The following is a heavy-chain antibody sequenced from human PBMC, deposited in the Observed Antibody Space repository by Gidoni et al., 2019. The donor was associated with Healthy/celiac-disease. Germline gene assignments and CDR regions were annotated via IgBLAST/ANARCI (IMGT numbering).Heavy chain of an antibody. CDR3: ARGKPYDYIWGSYPHDY. V-gene: IGHV4-34*01. J-gene: IGHJ4*02. CDR1: GGSFSGYY. D-gene: IGHD3-16*02. Sequence: QVQLQQWGAGLLKPSETLSLTCAVDGGSFSGYYWSWIRQPPGKGLEWIGEINHSGSTNYNPSLKSRVTMSVDTSKNQFSLKLSSVTAADTAVYYCARGKPYDYIWGSYPHDYWGQGTLVTVSS. CDR2: INHSGST.